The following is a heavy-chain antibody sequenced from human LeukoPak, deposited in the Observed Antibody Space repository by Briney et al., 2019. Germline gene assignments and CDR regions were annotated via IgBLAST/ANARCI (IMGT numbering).Heavy chain of an antibody. CDR3: ARDPSGGTHLTYTK. Sequence: PSETLSLACTVSGGSISSTSYYWGWIRQPPGKGLEWIGSIYYSGSTYYNPSLKSRVTISVDTSKNQFSLKLSSVTAADTAVYYCARDPSGGTHLTYTKWGQGTLVTVSS. D-gene: IGHD1-26*01. J-gene: IGHJ4*02. CDR2: IYYSGST. V-gene: IGHV4-39*07. CDR1: GGSISSTSYY.